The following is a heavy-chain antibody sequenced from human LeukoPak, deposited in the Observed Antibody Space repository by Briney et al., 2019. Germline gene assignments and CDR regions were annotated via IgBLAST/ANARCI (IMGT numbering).Heavy chain of an antibody. D-gene: IGHD6-13*01. CDR3: ARGIAAAGTGSGWFDP. Sequence: ASVKVSCKASGYTFTGYYIHWMRQAPGQGLEWMGWINPDSGGTKYAQKFQGRVTLTRDTSISTAYMELSRLRSDDTAVYYCARGIAAAGTGSGWFDPWGQGTLVTISS. CDR1: GYTFTGYY. CDR2: INPDSGGT. J-gene: IGHJ5*02. V-gene: IGHV1-2*02.